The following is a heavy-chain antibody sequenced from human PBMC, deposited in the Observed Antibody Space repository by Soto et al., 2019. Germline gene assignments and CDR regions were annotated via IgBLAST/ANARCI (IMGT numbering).Heavy chain of an antibody. D-gene: IGHD2-15*01. V-gene: IGHV1-2*02. J-gene: IGHJ5*02. CDR2: INPNSGGT. CDR3: ARALCSGGSCYSAWFDP. Sequence: ASVKVSCKASGYTFTGYYMHWVRQAPGQGLEWMGWINPNSGGTNYAQKFQGRVTMTRDTSISTAYMELSRLRSGDTTVYYCARALCSGGSCYSAWFDPWGQGTLVTV. CDR1: GYTFTGYY.